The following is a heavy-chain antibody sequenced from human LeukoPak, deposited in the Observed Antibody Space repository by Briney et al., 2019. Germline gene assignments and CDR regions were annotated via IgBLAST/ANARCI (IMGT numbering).Heavy chain of an antibody. CDR1: GGSISSSSYY. V-gene: IGHV4-61*05. CDR3: ASGYCGGDCYSVDY. D-gene: IGHD2-21*02. CDR2: IYYSGST. Sequence: SETLSLTCTVSGGSISSSSYYWGWIRQPPGKGLEWIGYIYYSGSTNYNPSLKSRVTISVDTSKNQFSLKLSSVTAADTAVYYCASGYCGGDCYSVDYWGQGTLVTVSS. J-gene: IGHJ4*02.